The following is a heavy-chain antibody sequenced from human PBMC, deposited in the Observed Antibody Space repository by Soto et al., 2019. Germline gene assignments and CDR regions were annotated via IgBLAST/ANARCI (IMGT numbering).Heavy chain of an antibody. CDR3: ARAGIAAAGTGYYFDY. CDR2: INPNSGGT. J-gene: IGHJ4*01. Sequence: ASVKVSCKASGYTFTGYYMHWVRQAPGQGLEWMGWINPNSGGTNYAQKFQGWVTMTRDTSISTAYMELSRLRSDDTAVYYCARAGIAAAGTGYYFDYWGQEPWSPSPQ. CDR1: GYTFTGYY. D-gene: IGHD6-13*01. V-gene: IGHV1-2*04.